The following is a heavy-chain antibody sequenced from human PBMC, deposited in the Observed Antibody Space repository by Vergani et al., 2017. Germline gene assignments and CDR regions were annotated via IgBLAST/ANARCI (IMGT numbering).Heavy chain of an antibody. V-gene: IGHV4-34*01. CDR3: ARRAERWETLLREDFDV. J-gene: IGHJ3*01. Sequence: QVQLQQWGPGLLKPSETLSLTCAVYGRSLSGYYWSWIRLAPGKGLEWIGEINHSGTINYNPTLKSPFNVSIDTSRDHFSLKLRSVSAADTAVYFCARRAERWETLLREDFDVWGQGTFVTVSP. D-gene: IGHD1-26*01. CDR1: GRSLSGYY. CDR2: INHSGTI.